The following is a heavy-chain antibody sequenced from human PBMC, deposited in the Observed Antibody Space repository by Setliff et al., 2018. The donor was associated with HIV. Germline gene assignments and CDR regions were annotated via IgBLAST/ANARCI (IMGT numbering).Heavy chain of an antibody. D-gene: IGHD3-3*01. J-gene: IGHJ6*04. CDR1: GYTFIKYY. CDR3: SIAATRPQYYDFWSGFLDV. CDR2: IDPSGGST. Sequence: ASVKVSCKASGYTFIKYYMHWVRQAPGQGLEWMGIIDPSGGSTRYAQKFQGRVTMTRDTSTNTVYMELSSLRSEDTAVYYCSIAATRPQYYDFWSGFLDVWGTGTTVTVSS. V-gene: IGHV1-46*01.